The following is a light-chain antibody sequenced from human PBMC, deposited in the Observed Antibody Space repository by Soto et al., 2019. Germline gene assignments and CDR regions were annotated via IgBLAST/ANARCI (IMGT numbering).Light chain of an antibody. CDR1: QSVRNN. J-gene: IGKJ2*01. CDR3: QQYNDWPYT. V-gene: IGKV3-15*01. CDR2: GAS. Sequence: EIVMTQSPATLSVSPGERATLSCRASQSVRNNLAWYQQRPGQAPRLLIHGASTRATGIPVRISGSGSGTEFTLTVSSLQSEDFAVYYCQQYNDWPYTLGQGTKLEIK.